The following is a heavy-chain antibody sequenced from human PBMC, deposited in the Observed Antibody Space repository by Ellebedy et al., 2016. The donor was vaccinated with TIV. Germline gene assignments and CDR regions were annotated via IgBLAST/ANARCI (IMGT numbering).Heavy chain of an antibody. J-gene: IGHJ5*02. CDR1: GFIFSDYY. Sequence: GGSLRLSCAASGFIFSDYYMSWIRQAPGKWLEWISYISSSGTPIYYADSVKGRFTISRDHAKNSLDLQMNSLRADDTAVYYCARDTRFIDQRHNWFDPWGQGAQVTVSS. CDR2: ISSSGTPI. D-gene: IGHD6-25*01. V-gene: IGHV3-11*01. CDR3: ARDTRFIDQRHNWFDP.